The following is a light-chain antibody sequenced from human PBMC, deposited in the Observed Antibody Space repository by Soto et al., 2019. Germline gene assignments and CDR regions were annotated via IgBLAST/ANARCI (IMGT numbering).Light chain of an antibody. J-gene: IGKJ5*01. CDR3: QQRSNWPLT. V-gene: IGKV3-11*01. CDR1: QNVVNN. CDR2: ASS. Sequence: VMTQSPGTLSVSPGERVTLFCRASQNVVNNIAWYQVKPAQPPRLLIYASSTRATGIPARFSGSGSGTDFTLTISSLEPEDFAVYYCQQRSNWPLTFGQGTRLEIK.